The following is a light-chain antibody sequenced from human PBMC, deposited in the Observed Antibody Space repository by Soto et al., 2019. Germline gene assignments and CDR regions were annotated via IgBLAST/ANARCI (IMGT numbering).Light chain of an antibody. CDR1: SRDIGAYNL. Sequence: QSVLTQPASLSGSPGQSITISCSGTSRDIGAYNLVSWYQQLPGKAPKLLIYEVRSRPSGIPYRFSGSKSGTTASLTISSLLPEDEADYYCSAYTSRSTLVFGGGTKVTVL. CDR3: SAYTSRSTLV. J-gene: IGLJ2*01. CDR2: EVR. V-gene: IGLV2-14*01.